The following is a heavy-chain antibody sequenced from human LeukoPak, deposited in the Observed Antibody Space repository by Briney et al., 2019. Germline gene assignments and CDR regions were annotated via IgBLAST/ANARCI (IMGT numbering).Heavy chain of an antibody. Sequence: SSETLSLTCTVSGGSISSYYWSWLRQSPGKGLEWIGYIYYSGTTNYNPSLKSRVTISVDTSRKQFSLKLSSVTAADTAFYYCARDRDCSAWYTFDYWGQGTLVTVSS. CDR3: ARDRDCSAWYTFDY. D-gene: IGHD6-19*01. CDR2: IYYSGTT. J-gene: IGHJ4*02. CDR1: GGSISSYY. V-gene: IGHV4-59*01.